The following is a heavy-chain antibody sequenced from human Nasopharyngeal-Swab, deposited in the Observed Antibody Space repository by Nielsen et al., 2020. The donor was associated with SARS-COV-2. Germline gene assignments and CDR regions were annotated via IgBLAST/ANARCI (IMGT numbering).Heavy chain of an antibody. CDR2: ISSSGSTI. V-gene: IGHV3-48*03. J-gene: IGHJ4*02. CDR3: AKDQRAAVAGTLGFDY. D-gene: IGHD6-19*01. Sequence: GESLKISCAASGFTFSSYEMNWVRQAPGKGLEWVSYISSSGSTIYYADSVKGRFTISRDNAKNSLYLQMNSLRAEDTALYYCAKDQRAAVAGTLGFDYWGQGTLVTVSS. CDR1: GFTFSSYE.